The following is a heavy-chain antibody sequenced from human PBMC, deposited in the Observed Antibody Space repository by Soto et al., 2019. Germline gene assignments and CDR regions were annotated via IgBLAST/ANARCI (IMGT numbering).Heavy chain of an antibody. V-gene: IGHV1-8*01. J-gene: IGHJ5*02. CDR2: MYPNNGQT. CDR1: GDTFSNFD. D-gene: IGHD2-21*01. Sequence: QVQLVQSGAEVKRPGASVKVSCKASGDTFSNFDFNWVRQATGQGPEWMGWMYPNNGQTAYARTIKGSATMTRNSSTSTAYMELSXLXXXXXXXXXXXXXXRGVIHWLDPWGQGTLVTVSS. CDR3: XXXXRGVIHWLDP.